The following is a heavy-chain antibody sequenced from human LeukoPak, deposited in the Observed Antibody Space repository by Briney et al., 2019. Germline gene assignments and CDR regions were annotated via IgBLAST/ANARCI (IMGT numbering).Heavy chain of an antibody. J-gene: IGHJ5*02. CDR1: GGSFSGYY. CDR3: ARGIAITTNWFDP. CDR2: INHSGST. V-gene: IGHV4-34*01. D-gene: IGHD6-13*01. Sequence: SETLSLTCAVYGGSFSGYYWSWIRQPPGKGLEWIGEINHSGSTNYNPSLKSRVTISVDTSKNQFSLKLSSVTAADTAVYYCARGIAITTNWFDPWGQGTLVTVSS.